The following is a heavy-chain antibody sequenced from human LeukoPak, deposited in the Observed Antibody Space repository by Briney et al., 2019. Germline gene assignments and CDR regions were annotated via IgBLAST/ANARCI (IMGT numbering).Heavy chain of an antibody. Sequence: GGSLRLSCAASGFTFRSCAMHWVRQAPGKGLEWVSGISDNGVSAFYTHSVKGRFTISRDNSKNTLYLQMSSLRAEDTAVYYCAKGDGSTYVTHFDFWGQGTLVSVSS. CDR2: ISDNGVSA. CDR1: GFTFRSCA. J-gene: IGHJ4*02. D-gene: IGHD5-18*01. V-gene: IGHV3-23*01. CDR3: AKGDGSTYVTHFDF.